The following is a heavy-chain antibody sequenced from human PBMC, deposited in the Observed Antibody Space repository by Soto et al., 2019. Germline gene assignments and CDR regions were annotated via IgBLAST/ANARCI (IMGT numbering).Heavy chain of an antibody. CDR2: ISYDGSNK. V-gene: IGHV3-30*18. CDR1: GFTFSSYG. CDR3: AKDLPTPNDYGSGVGPNRLYYYGMDV. Sequence: HPGGSLRLSCAASGFTFSSYGMHWVRQAPGKGLEWVAVISYDGSNKYYADSVKGRFTISGDNSKNTLYLQMNSLRAEDTAVYYCAKDLPTPNDYGSGVGPNRLYYYGMDVWGQGTTVTVSS. D-gene: IGHD3-10*01. J-gene: IGHJ6*02.